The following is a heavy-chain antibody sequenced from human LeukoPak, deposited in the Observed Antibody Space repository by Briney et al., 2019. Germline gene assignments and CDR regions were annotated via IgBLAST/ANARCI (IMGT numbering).Heavy chain of an antibody. CDR1: GFNFKYVW. D-gene: IGHD5-12*01. CDR3: TTDQSTVATNFDY. Sequence: GGSLRLSCAASGFNFKYVWMNWVRQVPGKGLEWVGRIRTKIEGETRDYPAPVKGRFIISRDDSKNALYLQMNSLKTEDIAVYYCTTDQSTVATNFDYWGQGTLVTVSS. CDR2: IRTKIEGETR. V-gene: IGHV3-15*01. J-gene: IGHJ4*02.